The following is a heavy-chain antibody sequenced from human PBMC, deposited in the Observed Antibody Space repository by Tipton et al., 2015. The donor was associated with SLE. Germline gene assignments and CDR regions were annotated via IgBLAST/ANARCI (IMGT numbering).Heavy chain of an antibody. Sequence: SLRLSCAASEFTFTSYSMNWVRQAPGKGLEWVSSISSSSSYIYYADSVKGRFTISRDNAKNSLYLQMNSLRAEDTAVYYCAKDICGDCYPSYFDYWGQGTLVTVSS. J-gene: IGHJ4*02. CDR1: EFTFTSYS. CDR3: AKDICGDCYPSYFDY. V-gene: IGHV3-21*04. D-gene: IGHD2-21*02. CDR2: ISSSSSYI.